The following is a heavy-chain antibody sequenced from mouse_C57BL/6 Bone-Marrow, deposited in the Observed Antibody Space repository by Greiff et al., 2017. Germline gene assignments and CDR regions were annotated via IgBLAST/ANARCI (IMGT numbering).Heavy chain of an antibody. CDR3: ARRGYYGSSSPWLAY. CDR2: IHPNSGST. D-gene: IGHD1-1*01. J-gene: IGHJ3*01. CDR1: GYTFTSYW. V-gene: IGHV1-64*01. Sequence: QVQLKQSGAELVKPGASVKLSCKASGYTFTSYWMHWVKQRPGQGLEWIGMIHPNSGSTNYNEKFKSKATLTVDKSSSTAYMQLSSLTSEDSAVYYCARRGYYGSSSPWLAYWGQGTLVTVSA.